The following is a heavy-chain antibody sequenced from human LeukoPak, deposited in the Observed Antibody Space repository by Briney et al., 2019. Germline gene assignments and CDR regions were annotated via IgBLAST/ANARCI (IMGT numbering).Heavy chain of an antibody. CDR2: LTDSGGTT. CDR1: GFTFGNYA. Sequence: GGSLRLSCVASGFTFGNYAMGWLRQAPGRRPEWVSSLTDSGGTTYYVDSVKSRFAISRDNSKNTLYLHMNSLRADDTAVYYCAKKRDAFDIWGQGTVVTVS. CDR3: AKKRDAFDI. V-gene: IGHV3-23*01. D-gene: IGHD5-24*01. J-gene: IGHJ3*02.